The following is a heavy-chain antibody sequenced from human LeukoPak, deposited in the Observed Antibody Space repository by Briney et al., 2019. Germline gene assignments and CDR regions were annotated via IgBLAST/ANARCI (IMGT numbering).Heavy chain of an antibody. D-gene: IGHD4-17*01. J-gene: IGHJ5*02. V-gene: IGHV4-34*01. Sequence: SETLSLTCAVYGGSFSGYYWSWIRQPPGKGLEWIGEINHSGSTNYNPSLKSRVTISVDTSKNQFSLKLSSVTAADTAVYYCVYGDYGGWFVPWGQGTLVTVSS. CDR1: GGSFSGYY. CDR2: INHSGST. CDR3: VYGDYGGWFVP.